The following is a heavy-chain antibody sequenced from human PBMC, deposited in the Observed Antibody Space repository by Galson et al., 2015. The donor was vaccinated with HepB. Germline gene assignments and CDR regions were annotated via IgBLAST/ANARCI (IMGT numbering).Heavy chain of an antibody. J-gene: IGHJ4*02. D-gene: IGHD1-26*01. V-gene: IGHV1-58*01. CDR1: GFSFTTSA. CDR3: AADSLHKWELRY. CDR2: IVVGSGNT. Sequence: SVKVSCKASGFSFTTSAVQWVRQARGQRLEWIGWIVVGSGNTNYAEKFQERVTLTRDISTSTAYVELSSLTSEDTAVYYCAADSLHKWELRYWGQGTLVTVSS.